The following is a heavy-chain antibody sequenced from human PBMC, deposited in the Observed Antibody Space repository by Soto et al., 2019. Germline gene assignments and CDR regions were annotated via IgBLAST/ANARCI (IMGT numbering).Heavy chain of an antibody. CDR3: ARGYYDILTGYYY. V-gene: IGHV1-69*02. CDR1: GGTFSSYT. CDR2: IIPILGIA. Sequence: QVQLVQSGAEVKKPGSSVKVSCKASGGTFSSYTISWVRQAPGQGLEWMGRIIPILGIANYAQKFQGRVTITADKSTSTAYMERSSLRSEETAVYYFARGYYDILTGYYYWGQGTLVTVSS. J-gene: IGHJ4*02. D-gene: IGHD3-9*01.